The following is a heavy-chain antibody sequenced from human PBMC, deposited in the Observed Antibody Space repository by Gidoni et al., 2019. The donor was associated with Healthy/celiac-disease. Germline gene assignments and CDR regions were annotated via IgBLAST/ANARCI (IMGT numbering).Heavy chain of an antibody. CDR3: ARGLGAGSITSIVGATAFDY. CDR1: GFTFSSYA. V-gene: IGHV3-30-3*01. Sequence: QVQLVESGGGVVQPGRSLRLSCAASGFTFSSYAMHWVRQAPGKGLEWVAVISYDGSNKYYADSVKGRFTISRDNSKNTLYLQMNSLRAEDTAVYYCARGLGAGSITSIVGATAFDYWGQGTLVTVSS. D-gene: IGHD1-26*01. J-gene: IGHJ4*02. CDR2: ISYDGSNK.